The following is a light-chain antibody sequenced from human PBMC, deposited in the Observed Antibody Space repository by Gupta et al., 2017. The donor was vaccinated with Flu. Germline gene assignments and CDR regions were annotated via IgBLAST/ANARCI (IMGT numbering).Light chain of an antibody. V-gene: IGKV3-11*01. CDR1: QSISRY. CDR3: QHRSSWPLT. CDR2: DAS. J-gene: IGKJ4*01. Sequence: DIVLTQSPATLSLSPGERATLSCRASQSISRYLAWYQHKPGQAPRLLIYDASNRATGIEARFSGSGSRTDFTLTISSLEPEDFAVYYCQHRSSWPLTFGGGTKVEIK.